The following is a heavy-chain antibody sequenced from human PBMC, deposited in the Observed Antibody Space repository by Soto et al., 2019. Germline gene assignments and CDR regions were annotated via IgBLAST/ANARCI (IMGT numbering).Heavy chain of an antibody. Sequence: SETLSLTCTVSGGSISSYYWSWIRQPPGKGLEWIGYIYYSGSTNYNPSLKSRVTISVDTSKNQFSLKLSSVTAADTAVYYCARSYGDSIDYWGEGTLVTVSS. CDR1: GGSISSYY. V-gene: IGHV4-59*01. D-gene: IGHD4-17*01. CDR2: IYYSGST. J-gene: IGHJ4*02. CDR3: ARSYGDSIDY.